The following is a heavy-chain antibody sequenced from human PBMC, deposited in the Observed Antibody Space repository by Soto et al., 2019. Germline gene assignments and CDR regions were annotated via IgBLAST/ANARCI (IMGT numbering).Heavy chain of an antibody. J-gene: IGHJ6*02. CDR1: GGTFSSYA. CDR3: ARALTATTVTKYYYYYGMDV. V-gene: IGHV1-69*01. Sequence: QVQLVQSGAEVKKPGSSVKVSCKASGGTFSSYAISWVRQAPGQGLEWMGGVIPIFGTANYAQKFQGRVTITADESTSTAYMELSSLRSEDTAVYYCARALTATTVTKYYYYYGMDVWGQGTTVTVSS. D-gene: IGHD4-4*01. CDR2: VIPIFGTA.